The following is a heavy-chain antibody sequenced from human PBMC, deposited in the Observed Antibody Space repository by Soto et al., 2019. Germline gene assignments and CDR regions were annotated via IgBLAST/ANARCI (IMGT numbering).Heavy chain of an antibody. D-gene: IGHD3-3*01. Sequence: QVQLQESGPGLVKPSQTLSLTCTVSGDSIHSGGYYWSWIRQHPGKGLEWIGYIYDSGSTYYNPSRKSRVTISVATSKNHFSRKLSSVTAADPAVYYCARSGLTIFGLVRAGYGVEVWGQGTTVTVSS. V-gene: IGHV4-31*03. CDR1: GDSIHSGGYY. CDR2: IYDSGST. J-gene: IGHJ6*02. CDR3: ARSGLTIFGLVRAGYGVEV.